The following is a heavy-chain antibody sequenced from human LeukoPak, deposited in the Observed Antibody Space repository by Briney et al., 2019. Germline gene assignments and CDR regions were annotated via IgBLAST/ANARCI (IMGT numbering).Heavy chain of an antibody. V-gene: IGHV3-21*01. CDR2: ISSRSSYI. J-gene: IGHJ4*02. D-gene: IGHD1-7*01. CDR3: AREGTGTNTLDY. Sequence: PGGSLRLSCAASGFTFSSYSINWVRQAPGKGLEWVSSISSRSSYIYYADSVKGRFTLSRDNAKNSLYLQMNSLRAEDTAVYYCAREGTGTNTLDYWGQGTLVTVSS. CDR1: GFTFSSYS.